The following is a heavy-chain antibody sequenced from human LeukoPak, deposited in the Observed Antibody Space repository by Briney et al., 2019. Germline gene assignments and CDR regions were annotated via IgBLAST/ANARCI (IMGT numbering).Heavy chain of an antibody. CDR1: GYTFSSYW. CDR2: INSDGSST. CDR3: VILYEKWRGEIHLFDY. J-gene: IGHJ4*02. D-gene: IGHD2-2*02. V-gene: IGHV3-74*01. Sequence: GGSLRLSCAASGYTFSSYWMHWARQAPGKGLVWVSRINSDGSSTSYADSVKGRFTISRDNAKNTLYLQMNSLRAEDTAVYYCVILYEKWRGEIHLFDYWGQGTLVTVSS.